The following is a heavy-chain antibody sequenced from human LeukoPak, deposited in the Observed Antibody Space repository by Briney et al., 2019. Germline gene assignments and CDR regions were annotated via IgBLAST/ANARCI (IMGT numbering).Heavy chain of an antibody. Sequence: PSETLSLTYTVSGGSVSIGNYYWIWIRQPPGKGLEWIGYIYDSGSTNYNPSLKSRVSISVDTSKNQCSLKLTSVTPADTAVYYCASGFPVLATSAFDIWGQGTMVTVSS. J-gene: IGHJ3*02. CDR2: IYDSGST. CDR1: GGSVSIGNYY. V-gene: IGHV4-61*01. CDR3: ASGFPVLATSAFDI. D-gene: IGHD3-3*02.